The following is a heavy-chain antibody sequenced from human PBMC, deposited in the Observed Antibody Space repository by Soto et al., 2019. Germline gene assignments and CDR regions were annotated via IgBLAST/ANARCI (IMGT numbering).Heavy chain of an antibody. J-gene: IGHJ4*02. D-gene: IGHD6-19*01. CDR3: ARDPGGSGFVFDY. Sequence: PPGKGLEWIGYIYYSGSTNYNPSLKSRVTISVDTSKNQFSLKLSSVTAADTAVYYCARDPGGSGFVFDYWGQGTLVTVSS. CDR2: IYYSGST. V-gene: IGHV4-59*12.